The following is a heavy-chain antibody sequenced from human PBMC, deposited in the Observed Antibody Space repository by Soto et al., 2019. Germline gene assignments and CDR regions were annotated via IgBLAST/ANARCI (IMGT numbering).Heavy chain of an antibody. CDR2: ISSNGDST. CDR3: VHPRSTVQIPPT. D-gene: IGHD4-17*01. Sequence: PGGSLRLSCSASGFTFSMFSMHWVRQAPGKGLEYVSGISSNGDSTYYADSVKGRFTISRDNSKNTLYLQMSSLRAVDTAVYYCVHPRSTVQIPPTWDQGTLVTVSS. CDR1: GFTFSMFS. J-gene: IGHJ5*02. V-gene: IGHV3-64D*06.